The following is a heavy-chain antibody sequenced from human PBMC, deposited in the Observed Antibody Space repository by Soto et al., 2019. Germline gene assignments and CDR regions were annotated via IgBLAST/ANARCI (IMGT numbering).Heavy chain of an antibody. CDR1: GYTFTSYG. V-gene: IGHV1-18*01. CDR2: ISAYNGNT. Sequence: QVQLVQSGAEVKKPGASVKVSCKASGYTFTSYGISWVRQAPGQGLEWMGWISAYNGNTNYAQKLQGRVTMTTDTSTSTAYRELRSLRSDDTAVYYCARDRGRVQLWLAHTWFDPWGQGTLVTVSS. CDR3: ARDRGRVQLWLAHTWFDP. D-gene: IGHD5-18*01. J-gene: IGHJ5*02.